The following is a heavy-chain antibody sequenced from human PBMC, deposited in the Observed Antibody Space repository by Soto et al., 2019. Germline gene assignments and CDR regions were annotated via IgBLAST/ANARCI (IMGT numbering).Heavy chain of an antibody. CDR3: ARDWSIAAAGSDYYYGMVV. J-gene: IGHJ6*02. CDR2: INAGNGNT. CDR1: GYTFTSYA. Sequence: QVQLVQSGAEVKKPGASVKVSCKASGYTFTSYAMHWVRQAPGQRLEWMGWINAGNGNTKYSQKFQGRVTITRDTSASTAYMVLSSLRSEDTAVYYCARDWSIAAAGSDYYYGMVVWGQGTTVTVSS. D-gene: IGHD6-13*01. V-gene: IGHV1-3*01.